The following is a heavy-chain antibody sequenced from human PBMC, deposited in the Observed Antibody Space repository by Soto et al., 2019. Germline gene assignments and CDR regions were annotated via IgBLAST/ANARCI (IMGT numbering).Heavy chain of an antibody. CDR2: ITGTGTHI. V-gene: IGHV3-21*01. D-gene: IGHD1-26*01. J-gene: IGHJ4*02. CDR1: GFSFSIYT. CDR3: ARDRGGRDSDY. Sequence: EVQLVESGGGLVEPGGSLRLSCAASGFSFSIYTMNWVRQAPGKGLEWVSSITGTGTHIYHADSLKGRFTISRDNAKNSLYLQMNSLRAEDTAVYYCARDRGGRDSDYWGQGTLVTVSS.